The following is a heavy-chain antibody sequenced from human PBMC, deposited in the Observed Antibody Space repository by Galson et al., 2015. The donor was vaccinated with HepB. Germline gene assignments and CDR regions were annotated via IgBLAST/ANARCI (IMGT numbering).Heavy chain of an antibody. Sequence: SLRLSCAASGFTFSSYAMHWVRQAPGKGLEWVAVISYDGSNKYYADSVKGRFTISRDNSKNTLYLQMNSLRAEDTAVYYCARATNLVEVFDYSGHGTLVTVSS. V-gene: IGHV3-30*04. CDR2: ISYDGSNK. D-gene: IGHD3-22*01. CDR3: ARATNLVEVFDY. J-gene: IGHJ4*01. CDR1: GFTFSSYA.